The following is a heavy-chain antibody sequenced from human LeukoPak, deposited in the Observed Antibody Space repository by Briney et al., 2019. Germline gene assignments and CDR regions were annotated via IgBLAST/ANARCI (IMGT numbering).Heavy chain of an antibody. Sequence: ASVKVSCKASGYTFTNYGISWVRQAPGQGLEWMGWISAYNGNTNYAQKLQGRVTNTTDTSTSTAYTALRSLRSDDTAGYSCAREDQDYGDFVNDETNFDYWAREPWSPSPQ. CDR1: GYTFTNYG. V-gene: IGHV1-18*01. J-gene: IGHJ4*02. D-gene: IGHD4-17*01. CDR3: AREDQDYGDFVNDETNFDY. CDR2: ISAYNGNT.